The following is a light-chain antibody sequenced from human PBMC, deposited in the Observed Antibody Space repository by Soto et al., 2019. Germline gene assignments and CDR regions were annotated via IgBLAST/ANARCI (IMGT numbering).Light chain of an antibody. V-gene: IGKV3-20*01. J-gene: IGKJ1*01. CDR3: QQYCSSLTWT. CDR2: GAS. Sequence: EIVLTQSPGTLSLSPGERATLSCRASQSVSSSYLAWYQQKPGQAPRLLIYGASSRATGIPDRFRGSGSGADFTLTIRSLEPEDFAVYYCQQYCSSLTWTFGQGTKVEIK. CDR1: QSVSSSY.